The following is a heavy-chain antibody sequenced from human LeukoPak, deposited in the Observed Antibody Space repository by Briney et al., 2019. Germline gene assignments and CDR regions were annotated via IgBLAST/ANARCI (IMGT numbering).Heavy chain of an antibody. V-gene: IGHV4-4*09. Sequence: PSETLSLTCTVSGGSISSYYWSWIRQPPGKGLEWIGYIYTSGSTNYNPSLKSRVTISVDTSKNQFSLKLSSVTAADTAVYYCARLAARQFRWFDPWGQGTLVTGSS. CDR2: IYTSGST. J-gene: IGHJ5*02. CDR3: ARLAARQFRWFDP. CDR1: GGSISSYY. D-gene: IGHD6-6*01.